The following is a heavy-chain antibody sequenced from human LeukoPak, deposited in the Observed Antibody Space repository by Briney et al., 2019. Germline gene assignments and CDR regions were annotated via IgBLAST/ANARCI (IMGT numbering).Heavy chain of an antibody. CDR2: IYTSGST. Sequence: SETLSLTCTVSGGSISSYYWSWIRQPPGKGLEWIGYIYTSGSTNYNPSLESRVTISVDTSKNQFSLKLSSVTTADTAVYYCARHGPRAWAFDIWGQGTMVTVSS. V-gene: IGHV4-4*09. CDR1: GGSISSYY. CDR3: ARHGPRAWAFDI. J-gene: IGHJ3*02.